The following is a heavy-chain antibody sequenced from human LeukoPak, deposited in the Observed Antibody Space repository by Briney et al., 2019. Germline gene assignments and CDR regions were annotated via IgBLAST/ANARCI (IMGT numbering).Heavy chain of an antibody. D-gene: IGHD3-10*01. CDR1: GYTFTSYG. CDR3: ARDSPTMVRGKYYYYYGMDV. V-gene: IGHV1-69*13. Sequence: GASVKVSCKASGYTFTSYGISWVRQAPGQGLEWMGGIIPIFGTANYAQKFQGRVTITADESTSTAYMELSSLRSEDTAVYYCARDSPTMVRGKYYYYYGMDVWGQGTTVTVSS. CDR2: IIPIFGTA. J-gene: IGHJ6*02.